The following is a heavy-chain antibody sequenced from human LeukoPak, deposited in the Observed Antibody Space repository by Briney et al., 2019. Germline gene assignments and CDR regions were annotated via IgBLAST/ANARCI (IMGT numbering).Heavy chain of an antibody. Sequence: ASVKVSCKAPGYTFTGYYMHWVRRAPGQGLEWMGWINPNSGGTNYAQKFQGRVTMTRDTSISTAYMELSRLRSDDTAVYYCARLGYYYYYYMDVWGKGTTVTVSS. J-gene: IGHJ6*03. CDR1: GYTFTGYY. CDR2: INPNSGGT. CDR3: ARLGYYYYYYMDV. V-gene: IGHV1-2*02. D-gene: IGHD1-26*01.